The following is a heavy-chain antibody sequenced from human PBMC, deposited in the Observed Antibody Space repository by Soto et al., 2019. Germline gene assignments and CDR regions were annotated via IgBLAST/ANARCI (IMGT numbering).Heavy chain of an antibody. CDR3: ARWAHYFESGGQRLFDYYYCMDV. Sequence: ASVKVSCKASGYSFTGHHIYWVRQAPGQGLELMGWINPYSGATTYAQKFQGRVIMTRDDSIRTAYMDLRSLTSDDTAVYFCARWAHYFESGGQRLFDYYYCMDVWGQGTTVTVSS. CDR1: GYSFTGHH. D-gene: IGHD3-22*01. J-gene: IGHJ6*02. V-gene: IGHV1-2*02. CDR2: INPYSGAT.